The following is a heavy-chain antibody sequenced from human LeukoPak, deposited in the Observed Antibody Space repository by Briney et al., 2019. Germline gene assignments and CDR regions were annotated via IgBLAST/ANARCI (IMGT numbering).Heavy chain of an antibody. CDR3: ARDGVVRGVISHFDY. V-gene: IGHV3-53*01. CDR1: GFTVSSNY. CDR2: IYIGGST. J-gene: IGHJ4*02. D-gene: IGHD3-10*01. Sequence: GGSLRLSCAASGFTVSSNYLSWVRQAPGKGLEWVSVIYIGGSTYYPDSVRGRFTISRDNSKNTVYLQMNSLRAEDTAVYYCARDGVVRGVISHFDYWGQGTLVTASS.